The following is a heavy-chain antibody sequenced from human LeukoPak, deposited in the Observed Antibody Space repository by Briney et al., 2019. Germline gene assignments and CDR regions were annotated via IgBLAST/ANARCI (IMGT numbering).Heavy chain of an antibody. CDR1: GFTFSSYG. CDR2: IPYDGSNK. J-gene: IGHJ4*02. Sequence: GGSLRLSCAASGFTFSSYGMHWVRQAPGKGLEWVAVIPYDGSNKYYADSVKGRFTISRDNSKNTLYLQMNSLRAEDTAVYYCAKAAGGWDSPFDYWGQGTLVTVSS. CDR3: AKAAGGWDSPFDY. D-gene: IGHD6-19*01. V-gene: IGHV3-30*02.